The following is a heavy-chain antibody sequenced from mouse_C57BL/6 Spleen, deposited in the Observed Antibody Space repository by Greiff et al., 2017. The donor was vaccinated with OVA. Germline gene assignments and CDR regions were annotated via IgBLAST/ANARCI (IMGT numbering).Heavy chain of an antibody. CDR1: GYTFTSYT. CDR2: INPSSGYT. CDR3: ASSNYPYWYFDV. V-gene: IGHV1-4*01. J-gene: IGHJ1*03. Sequence: VQLQQSGAELARPGASVKTSCKASGYTFTSYTMHWVKQRPGQGLEWIGYINPSSGYTKYNQKFKDKATLTADKSSSTAYMQLSSLTSEDSAVYYCASSNYPYWYFDVWGTGTTVTVSS. D-gene: IGHD2-5*01.